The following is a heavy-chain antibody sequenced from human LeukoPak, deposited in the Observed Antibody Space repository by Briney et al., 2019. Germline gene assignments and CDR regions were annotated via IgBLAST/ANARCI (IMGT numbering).Heavy chain of an antibody. CDR3: ARGAYSSSWFDY. CDR2: IYYSGST. D-gene: IGHD6-13*01. V-gene: IGHV4-59*01. Sequence: PSETLSLTCTVSGGSISSYYWSWIRQPPGKGLEWIGYIYYSGSTNYNPSLKSRVTISVDTSKNQFSLKLSSVTAAEKAVYYCARGAYSSSWFDYWGQGTLVTVSS. CDR1: GGSISSYY. J-gene: IGHJ4*02.